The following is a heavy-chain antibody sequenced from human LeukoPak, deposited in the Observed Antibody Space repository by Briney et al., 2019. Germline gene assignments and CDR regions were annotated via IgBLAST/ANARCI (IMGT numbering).Heavy chain of an antibody. D-gene: IGHD6-13*01. CDR3: ARDRPAAGLDP. CDR1: GFTFSSYT. CDR2: ITTGDGNT. Sequence: GGSLRLSCAASGFTFSSYTMTWVRQAPGKGLKWVSTITTGDGNTYYADSVKGRFTISRDNSKNTLYLQMNSLSAEDTAIYYCARDRPAAGLDPWGQGTLVTVSS. J-gene: IGHJ5*02. V-gene: IGHV3-23*01.